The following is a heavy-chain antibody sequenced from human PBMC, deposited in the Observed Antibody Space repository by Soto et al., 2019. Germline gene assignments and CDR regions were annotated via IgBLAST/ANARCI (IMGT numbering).Heavy chain of an antibody. Sequence: QVQLVQSGAEVKKPGASVKVSCKASGYTFTGYYMHWVRQAPGQGLEWMGWINPNSGGTNYAQKFQGWVTMTRDTSISTAYMELSRLRSDDTAVYYCAREHGDFWSGSTAGKYGMDVWGQGTTVTVSS. V-gene: IGHV1-2*04. CDR2: INPNSGGT. CDR1: GYTFTGYY. CDR3: AREHGDFWSGSTAGKYGMDV. J-gene: IGHJ6*02. D-gene: IGHD3-3*01.